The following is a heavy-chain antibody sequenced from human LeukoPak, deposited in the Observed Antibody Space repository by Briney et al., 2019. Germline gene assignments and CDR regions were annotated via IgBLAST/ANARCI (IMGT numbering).Heavy chain of an antibody. CDR3: ASRELGY. D-gene: IGHD1-26*01. CDR2: ISAYNGNT. V-gene: IGHV1-18*01. Sequence: ASVKVSCKASGYTFTSYGISWVRQAPGQGLEWMGWISAYNGNTNYAQKFQGRVTMTRDTSISTAYMELSRLRSDDTAVYYCASRELGYWGQGTLVTVSS. CDR1: GYTFTSYG. J-gene: IGHJ4*02.